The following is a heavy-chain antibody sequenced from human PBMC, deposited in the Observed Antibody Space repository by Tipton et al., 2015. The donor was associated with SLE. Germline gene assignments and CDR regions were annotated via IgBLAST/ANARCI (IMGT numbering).Heavy chain of an antibody. CDR1: GFTFSSYW. V-gene: IGHV3-7*01. CDR3: VKDLGYYDTRDYFDY. CDR2: IKQDGSEK. J-gene: IGHJ4*02. Sequence: SLRLSCAASGFTFSSYWMSWVRQAPGKGLEWVANIKQDGSEKYYVDSVKGRFTISRDNSKNTLYLQMSSLRAEDTAVYYCVKDLGYYDTRDYFDYWGQGTLVTVSS. D-gene: IGHD3-22*01.